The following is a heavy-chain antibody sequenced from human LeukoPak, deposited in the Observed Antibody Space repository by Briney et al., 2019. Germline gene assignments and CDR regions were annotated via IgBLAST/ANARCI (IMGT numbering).Heavy chain of an antibody. V-gene: IGHV1-2*02. CDR2: INPSSGGT. J-gene: IGHJ5*02. Sequence: ASVKVSCKASGYTFTSYYMHWVRQAPGQGLEWMGWINPSSGGTNYAQKFQGRVTMTRDTSISTAYMELTWLTSDDTAVYYCARDFGSYSSWGQGTLVTVSS. CDR3: ARDFGSYSS. CDR1: GYTFTSYY. D-gene: IGHD1-26*01.